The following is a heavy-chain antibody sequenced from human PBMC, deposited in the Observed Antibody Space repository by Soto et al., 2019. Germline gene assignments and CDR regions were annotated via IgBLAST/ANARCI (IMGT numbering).Heavy chain of an antibody. D-gene: IGHD3-10*01. CDR2: LGRAGAR. J-gene: IGHJ6*02. Sequence: PGGSLRLSCAAFGFTYRSYDMHWVRQVAGKGLEWVSSLGRAGAREYAESVKGRFVISRDNANSLYLQMDSLRAGDTAIYYCTRAPFGVGMDLWGQGTPVTVSS. CDR3: TRAPFGVGMDL. V-gene: IGHV3-13*01. CDR1: GFTYRSYD.